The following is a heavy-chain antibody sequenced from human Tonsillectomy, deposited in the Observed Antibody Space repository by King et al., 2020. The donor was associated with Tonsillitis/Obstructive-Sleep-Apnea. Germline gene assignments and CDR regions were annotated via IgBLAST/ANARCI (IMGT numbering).Heavy chain of an antibody. CDR3: AREAITMAQGALQPPYYYYYMDV. CDR1: GYTFTSYY. D-gene: IGHD3-10*01. CDR2: INPSGGST. J-gene: IGHJ6*03. V-gene: IGHV1-46*01. Sequence: QLVQSGAEVKKPGASVKLSCEASGYTFTSYYVHWVRQAPGQGLEWMGIINPSGGSTSYAQKLQGRVTMTSDTSTSTVYMELSGLRSGDTAAYYCAREAITMAQGALQPPYYYYYMDVWGKGTTVTVSS.